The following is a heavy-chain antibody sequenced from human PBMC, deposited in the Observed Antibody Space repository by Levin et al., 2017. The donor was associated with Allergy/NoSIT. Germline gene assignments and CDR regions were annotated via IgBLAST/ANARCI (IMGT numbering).Heavy chain of an antibody. CDR3: ASSPPHNYYGMDV. Sequence: GESLKISCAASGYTFSSYWMSWVRQAPGKGLEWVANIKQDGSEKYYVDSVKGRFTISRDNAKNSLYLQMNSLRAEDTAVYYCASSPPHNYYGMDVWGQGTTVTVSS. D-gene: IGHD1-14*01. V-gene: IGHV3-7*01. CDR1: GYTFSSYW. CDR2: IKQDGSEK. J-gene: IGHJ6*02.